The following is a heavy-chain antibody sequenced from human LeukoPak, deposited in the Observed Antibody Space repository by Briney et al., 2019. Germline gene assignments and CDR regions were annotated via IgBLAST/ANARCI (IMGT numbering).Heavy chain of an antibody. CDR1: GYSFTSYW. J-gene: IGHJ4*02. CDR2: IYPGDSDT. Sequence: GESLKISCKGSGYSFTSYWIGWVRQMPGKGLEWMGIIYPGDSDTRYSPSFQGQVTISADKSISTAYLRWSSLKASDTAMYYCARLAYCGGDCYSGFDYWGQGTLVTVSS. D-gene: IGHD2-21*02. CDR3: ARLAYCGGDCYSGFDY. V-gene: IGHV5-51*01.